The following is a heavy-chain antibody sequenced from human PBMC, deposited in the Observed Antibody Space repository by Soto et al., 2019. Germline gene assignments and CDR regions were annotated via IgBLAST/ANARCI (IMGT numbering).Heavy chain of an antibody. CDR2: ISAYNGNT. J-gene: IGHJ3*02. CDR1: GYTFTSYG. D-gene: IGHD2-15*01. Sequence: GASVKVSCKASGYTFTSYGISWVRQAPGQGLEWMGWISAYNGNTNYAQKLQGRVTMTTDTSTSTAYMELRSLRSDDTAVYYCARAQYYCSGGSCYSGSGGAFDIWGQGTMVTVS. CDR3: ARAQYYCSGGSCYSGSGGAFDI. V-gene: IGHV1-18*01.